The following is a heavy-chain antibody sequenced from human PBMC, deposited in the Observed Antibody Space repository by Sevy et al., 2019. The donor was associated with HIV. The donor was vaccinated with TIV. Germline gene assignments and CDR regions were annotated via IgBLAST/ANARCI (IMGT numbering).Heavy chain of an antibody. V-gene: IGHV3-48*01. Sequence: GGSLRLSCAASGFTFSSYRMNWVRQAPGKGLEWVSYISSSSSTIYYADSVKGRFTISRDNAKNSRYLQMNSLRAEDTAVYYCARGQTGTTVNYFDYWGQGTLVTASS. J-gene: IGHJ4*02. CDR3: ARGQTGTTVNYFDY. D-gene: IGHD1-1*01. CDR1: GFTFSSYR. CDR2: ISSSSSTI.